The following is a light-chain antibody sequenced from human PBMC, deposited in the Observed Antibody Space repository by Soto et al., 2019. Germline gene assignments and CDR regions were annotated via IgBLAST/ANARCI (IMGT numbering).Light chain of an antibody. Sequence: EIVMTQSPATLSVSPGQRATLSCRASQSGASNLAWYQQRPGQAPRLLIYGACIRATGIPDRFSGSGSGTEFSLTISSLLSEDFAVYCWQQYKNWPRTFGQGTKV. CDR2: GAC. J-gene: IGKJ1*01. CDR1: QSGASN. CDR3: QQYKNWPRT. V-gene: IGKV3D-15*01.